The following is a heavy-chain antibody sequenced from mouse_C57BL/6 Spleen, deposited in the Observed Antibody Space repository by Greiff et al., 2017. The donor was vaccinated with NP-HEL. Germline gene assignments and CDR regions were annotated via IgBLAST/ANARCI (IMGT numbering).Heavy chain of an antibody. CDR3: ARQRNWALFDY. D-gene: IGHD4-1*01. V-gene: IGHV5-6*01. J-gene: IGHJ2*01. CDR1: GFTFSSYG. Sequence: EVKVVESGGDLVKPGGSLKLSCAASGFTFSSYGMSWVRQTPDKRLEWVATISSGGSYTYYPDSVKGRFTISRDNAKNTLYLQMSSLKSEDTAMYYCARQRNWALFDYWGQGTTLTVSS. CDR2: ISSGGSYT.